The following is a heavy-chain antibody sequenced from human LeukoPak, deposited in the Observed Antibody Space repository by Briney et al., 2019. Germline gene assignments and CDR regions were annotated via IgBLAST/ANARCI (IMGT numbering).Heavy chain of an antibody. J-gene: IGHJ4*02. CDR2: ISPYNGNT. Sequence: ASVNLSGKSADYDVTSFGITWVRRSPGQGLEWMGWISPYNGNTRYAQKFQDSVAMTTDTSTTTAYMELRGLRFNDTAVYYCARAGSGSGWYFDYWGQGTLVTVSS. V-gene: IGHV1-18*01. D-gene: IGHD6-19*01. CDR1: DYDVTSFG. CDR3: ARAGSGSGWYFDY.